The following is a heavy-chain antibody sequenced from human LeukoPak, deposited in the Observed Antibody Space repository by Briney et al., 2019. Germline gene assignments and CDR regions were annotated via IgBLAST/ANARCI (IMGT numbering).Heavy chain of an antibody. Sequence: KASETLSLTCTMSGGSFSSDYWNWIRQPPGKGLEWIGYIFHSGTTNYNPSLKSRVTISVNTSKNHCSLRLSSVTAADTAVYYCAKVYLNHIVGATFWFDPWGQGTLVTVSS. CDR2: IFHSGTT. CDR1: GGSFSSDY. CDR3: AKVYLNHIVGATFWFDP. D-gene: IGHD1-26*01. J-gene: IGHJ5*02. V-gene: IGHV4-59*01.